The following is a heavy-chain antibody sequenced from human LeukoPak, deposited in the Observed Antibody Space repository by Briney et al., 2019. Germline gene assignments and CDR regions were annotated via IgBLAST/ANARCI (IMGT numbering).Heavy chain of an antibody. J-gene: IGHJ4*02. D-gene: IGHD6-13*01. CDR3: AKDRGIAAAGSGYFDH. CDR1: GFTFSNYA. Sequence: PGGSLRLSCAASGFTFSNYAMSWVRQAPGKGLEWVSAISGRPSYADSVKGRFTTSRDNSKNTLYLQMNSLRAEDTAVYYCAKDRGIAAAGSGYFDHWGQGTLVTVSS. V-gene: IGHV3-23*01. CDR2: ISGRP.